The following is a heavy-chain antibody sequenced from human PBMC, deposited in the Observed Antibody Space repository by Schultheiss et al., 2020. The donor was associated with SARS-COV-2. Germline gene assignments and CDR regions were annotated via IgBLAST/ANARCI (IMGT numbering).Heavy chain of an antibody. CDR3: ARLTYYDILTGPYGMDV. CDR2: ISSSSSTI. D-gene: IGHD3-9*01. J-gene: IGHJ6*02. Sequence: GGSLRLSCAASGFTFSSYAMSWVRQAPGKGLEWVSYISSSSSTIYYADSVKGRFTISRDNAKNSLYLQMNSLRDEDTAVYYCARLTYYDILTGPYGMDVWGQGTTVTVSS. V-gene: IGHV3-48*02. CDR1: GFTFSSYA.